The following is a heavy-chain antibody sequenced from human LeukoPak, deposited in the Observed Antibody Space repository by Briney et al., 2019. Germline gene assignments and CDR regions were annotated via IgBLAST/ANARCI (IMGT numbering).Heavy chain of an antibody. CDR2: INSDGASK. CDR3: GGSGSYYDY. D-gene: IGHD3-10*01. Sequence: GGSLRLSCVASGFTFSSYWMHWVRQAPGKGLVWVSRINSDGASKNQADSVKGRFTISRDNDKNTLYLQMNSLRAEDTAVYYCGGSGSYYDYWGQGTLVTVSS. J-gene: IGHJ4*02. V-gene: IGHV3-74*01. CDR1: GFTFSSYW.